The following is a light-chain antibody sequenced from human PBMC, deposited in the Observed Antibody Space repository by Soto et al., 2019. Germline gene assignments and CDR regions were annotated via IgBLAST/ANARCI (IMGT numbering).Light chain of an antibody. CDR1: QNVKTR. CDR3: QQYDEWPLT. Sequence: EKVMTQSPATLSVSPGERATLSCRASQNVKTRLAWYQQKPGQAPRLLIYDAFTRATGIPARFSGSASGTEFTLNISSLQSEDFAVYYCQQYDEWPLTFGGGTKVDIK. CDR2: DAF. V-gene: IGKV3-15*01. J-gene: IGKJ4*01.